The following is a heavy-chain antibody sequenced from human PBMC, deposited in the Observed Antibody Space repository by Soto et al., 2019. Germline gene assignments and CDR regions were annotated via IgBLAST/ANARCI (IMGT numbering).Heavy chain of an antibody. CDR1: GFTFTSSA. Sequence: ASVKVSCKASGFTFTSSAMQWVRQARGQRLEWIGWIVVGSGNTNYAQKFQERVTITRDMSTSTAYMELSSLRSEDTAVYYCAADGSGSYDAFDIWGQGTMVTVSS. V-gene: IGHV1-58*02. CDR2: IVVGSGNT. D-gene: IGHD1-26*01. CDR3: AADGSGSYDAFDI. J-gene: IGHJ3*02.